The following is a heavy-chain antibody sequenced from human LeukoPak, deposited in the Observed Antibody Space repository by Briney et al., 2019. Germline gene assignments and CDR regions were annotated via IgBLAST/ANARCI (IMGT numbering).Heavy chain of an antibody. D-gene: IGHD3-16*01. Sequence: PGWSLTLSFAASGFTFSSYAMSWVRQAPGKGLEWISVMSGVGGSTYYADSVKGRFTISRDNSKNTLYLQMNTLGAEDTAVYYCAKDREYSYVYDAFDIWGQGTLVTVSS. CDR3: AKDREYSYVYDAFDI. CDR1: GFTFSSYA. CDR2: MSGVGGST. V-gene: IGHV3-23*01. J-gene: IGHJ3*02.